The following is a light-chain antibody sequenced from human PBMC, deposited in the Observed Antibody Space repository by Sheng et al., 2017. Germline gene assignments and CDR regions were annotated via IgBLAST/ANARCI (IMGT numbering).Light chain of an antibody. CDR1: QGIKNY. J-gene: IGKJ3*01. CDR2: DAS. V-gene: IGKV1-27*01. CDR3: SKKYNGAPFT. Sequence: DIQMTQSPSSLSASVGDRVTITCRASQGIKNYLAWYQQKPGKVPELLIYDASSLQSGVPSRFSGSGSGTDFTLTISSLQPEDVATYYCSKKYNGAPFTLGPWDQSGYET.